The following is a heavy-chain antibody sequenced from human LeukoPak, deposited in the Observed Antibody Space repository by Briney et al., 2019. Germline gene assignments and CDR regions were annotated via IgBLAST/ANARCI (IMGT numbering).Heavy chain of an antibody. CDR3: ARDQQWLYAFDI. V-gene: IGHV4-34*01. Sequence: SETLSLTCAVYGGSFSGYYWSWIRQPPGKGLEWMGEINHSGSTNYNPSLKSRVTISVDTSKNQFSLKLSSVAAADTAVYYCARDQQWLYAFDIWGQGTMVTVSS. CDR2: INHSGST. J-gene: IGHJ3*02. D-gene: IGHD6-19*01. CDR1: GGSFSGYY.